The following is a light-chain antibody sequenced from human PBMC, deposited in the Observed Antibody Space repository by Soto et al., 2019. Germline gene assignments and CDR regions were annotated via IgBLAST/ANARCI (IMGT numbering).Light chain of an antibody. V-gene: IGKV1-33*01. Sequence: DLQMTQSPSSLSAFVGDRVIVTCRASQDIRKSLNWYQQKPGKAPKLLIYDASNLEAGVPSRFRGSGSGTDFTFSISSLQPEDFATYYCQQHENLPHPFGQGTKLEIK. CDR1: QDIRKS. J-gene: IGKJ2*01. CDR2: DAS. CDR3: QQHENLPHP.